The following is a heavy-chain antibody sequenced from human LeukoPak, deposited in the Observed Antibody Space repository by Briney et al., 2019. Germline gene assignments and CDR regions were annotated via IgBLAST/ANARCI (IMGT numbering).Heavy chain of an antibody. CDR3: AKEGRSTTPGY. CDR2: ISSSSSNI. CDR1: GFIFSSSN. J-gene: IGHJ4*02. V-gene: IGHV3-21*01. D-gene: IGHD6-13*01. Sequence: PGGSLRLSCAVSGFIFSSSNMNWVRQAPGKGLEWVSSISSSSSNIYYADSVKGRLTISRDNAKNSLYLQMNSLRAEDTAVYYCAKEGRSTTPGYWGQGILVTVSS.